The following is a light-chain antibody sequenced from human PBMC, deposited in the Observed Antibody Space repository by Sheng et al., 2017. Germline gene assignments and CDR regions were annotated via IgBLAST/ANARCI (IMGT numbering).Light chain of an antibody. J-gene: IGKJ3*01. Sequence: ETVVTQSPATLSVSPGERVTLSCRASQSVRSNVAWYQQKPGQAPRLLIYDASNRATGIPARFSGSGSGTDFTLTITSLQPEDFSTYYCQQSHIFPRSFGPGTKVDV. CDR1: QSVRSN. V-gene: IGKV3D-15*01. CDR2: DAS. CDR3: QQSHIFPRS.